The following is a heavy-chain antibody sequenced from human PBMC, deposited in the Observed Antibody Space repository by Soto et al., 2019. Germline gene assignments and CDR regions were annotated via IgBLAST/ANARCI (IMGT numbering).Heavy chain of an antibody. Sequence: QVQLVQSGAEVKKPGASVKVSCKVSGYTLTELSMHWVRQAPGKGLEWMGGFDPEDGETIYAQKFQGRVTMTEDTSTDTAYMELSSLRSEDTAVYYCATQPPGYCSSTSCSQKTWFDPWGQGTLVTVSS. CDR2: FDPEDGET. CDR1: GYTLTELS. J-gene: IGHJ5*02. V-gene: IGHV1-24*01. CDR3: ATQPPGYCSSTSCSQKTWFDP. D-gene: IGHD2-2*01.